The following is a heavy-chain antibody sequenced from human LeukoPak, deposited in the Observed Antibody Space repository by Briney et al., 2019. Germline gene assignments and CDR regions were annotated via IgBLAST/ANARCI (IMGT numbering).Heavy chain of an antibody. Sequence: PGGSLRLSCAVSGFTFSSYAMTWVRQAPGKGLEWVSGISGSGGSTYYADSVKGRFTISRDNSKNTLYPQMNSLRAEDTAVYYCAKGGRWDYYDSSHWGQGTMVTVSS. D-gene: IGHD3-22*01. V-gene: IGHV3-23*01. CDR1: GFTFSSYA. CDR2: ISGSGGST. CDR3: AKGGRWDYYDSSH. J-gene: IGHJ3*01.